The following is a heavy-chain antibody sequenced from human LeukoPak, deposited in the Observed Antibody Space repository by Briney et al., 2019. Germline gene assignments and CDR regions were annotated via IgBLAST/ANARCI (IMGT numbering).Heavy chain of an antibody. Sequence: SGTLSLTCAVSGGSISSSYWWSWVRQPPGKGLEWIGEISLAGQTNYNPSLNGRVTMSLDKSSNQLSLNLTSVTAADTATYYCSRESGAFCPFGYWGQGTLVIVSS. J-gene: IGHJ4*02. V-gene: IGHV4-4*02. CDR3: SRESGAFCPFGY. D-gene: IGHD1-26*01. CDR2: ISLAGQT. CDR1: GGSISSSYW.